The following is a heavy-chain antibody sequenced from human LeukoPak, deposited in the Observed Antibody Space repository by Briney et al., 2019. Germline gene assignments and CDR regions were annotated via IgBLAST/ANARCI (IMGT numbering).Heavy chain of an antibody. J-gene: IGHJ5*02. Sequence: PGGSLRLSCAASGFTFGAYTMNWVRQAPGKGLEGISSISSSSRDIYHADSVKGRFTVSRDNAKNSLYLQMNSLRAEDTAVYYCARAVSASWFDLWGQGTLVPVSS. V-gene: IGHV3-21*01. D-gene: IGHD6-25*01. CDR2: ISSSSRDI. CDR3: ARAVSASWFDL. CDR1: GFTFGAYT.